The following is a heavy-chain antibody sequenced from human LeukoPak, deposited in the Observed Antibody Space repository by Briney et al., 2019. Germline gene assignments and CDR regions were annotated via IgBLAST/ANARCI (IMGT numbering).Heavy chain of an antibody. V-gene: IGHV1-8*01. D-gene: IGHD2-15*01. CDR2: MNPNSGNT. CDR3: ARGPRYCSGGSCYGLLDY. Sequence: ASVKVSCKTSGYTFTSYDINWVRQATGQGLEWMGWMNPNSGNTGYAQKFQGRVTMTRNTSISTAYMELSSLRSEDTAVYYCARGPRYCSGGSCYGLLDYWGQGTLVTVSS. J-gene: IGHJ4*02. CDR1: GYTFTSYD.